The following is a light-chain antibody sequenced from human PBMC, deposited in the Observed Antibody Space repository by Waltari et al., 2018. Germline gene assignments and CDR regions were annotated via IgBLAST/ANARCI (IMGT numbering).Light chain of an antibody. J-gene: IGKJ1*01. Sequence: DIQMTQSPSSLSASVGDRVTITCQASQDISNYLNWYQQKPGKAPKLLIYDASNLETGVPSRFSGSGSGTDFTFTISSLQPEDIATYYCQQSYSLPWTFGQGTNVEVK. CDR2: DAS. CDR3: QQSYSLPWT. CDR1: QDISNY. V-gene: IGKV1-33*01.